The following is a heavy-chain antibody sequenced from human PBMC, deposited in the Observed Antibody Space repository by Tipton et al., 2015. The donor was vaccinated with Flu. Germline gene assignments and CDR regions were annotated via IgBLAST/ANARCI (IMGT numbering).Heavy chain of an antibody. Sequence: LSLTCAASGFTSSSYAMSWVRQAPGKGLEWVSAISGSGGSTYYADSVKGRFTISRDNSKNTLYLQMNSLRAEDTAVYYCAKDGCSSASCSFDYWGQGTLVTVSS. D-gene: IGHD2-2*01. CDR1: GFTSSSYA. J-gene: IGHJ4*02. V-gene: IGHV3-23*01. CDR3: AKDGCSSASCSFDY. CDR2: ISGSGGST.